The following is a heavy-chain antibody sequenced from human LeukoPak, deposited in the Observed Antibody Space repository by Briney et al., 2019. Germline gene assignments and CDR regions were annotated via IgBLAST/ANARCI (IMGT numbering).Heavy chain of an antibody. D-gene: IGHD5-18*01. CDR2: INNVGAT. CDR3: AKFHGPRIQSWFINV. Sequence: PGGSLRLFCAASGFTFSTYAMTWVRQAPGKGLEWVSVINNVGATDYPDSVKGRFTISRDNSKNTLDLQMNSLRAEDTAVYYCAKFHGPRIQSWFINVWGKGTTVTVSS. V-gene: IGHV3-23*01. CDR1: GFTFSTYA. J-gene: IGHJ6*04.